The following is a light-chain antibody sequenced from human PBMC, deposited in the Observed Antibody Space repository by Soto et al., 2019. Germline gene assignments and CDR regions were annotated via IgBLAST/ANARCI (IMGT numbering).Light chain of an antibody. CDR2: EVS. J-gene: IGLJ3*02. V-gene: IGLV2-14*01. Sequence: QSALTQPASVSGSPGQSITISCTGTSSDVGGYKYVSWFQQHPGKAPKLLIYEVSNRPSGLSNRFSGSKSGNTASLTISGLQAEDEADYYCSSYTGSSSGVFGGGTKVTVL. CDR1: SSDVGGYKY. CDR3: SSYTGSSSGV.